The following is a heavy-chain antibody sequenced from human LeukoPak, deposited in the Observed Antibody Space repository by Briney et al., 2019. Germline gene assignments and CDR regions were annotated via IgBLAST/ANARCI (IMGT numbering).Heavy chain of an antibody. J-gene: IGHJ4*02. Sequence: SETLSLTCTVSDGSIISYYWSWIRQPPEKGLEWIGYIYYSGSTNYNPSLKSRVTISVETSKNQFSLKLSSVTAADTAVYYCAITGSGYPPEFDYWGQGTLVTVSS. CDR3: AITGSGYPPEFDY. V-gene: IGHV4-59*08. D-gene: IGHD3-22*01. CDR2: IYYSGST. CDR1: DGSIISYY.